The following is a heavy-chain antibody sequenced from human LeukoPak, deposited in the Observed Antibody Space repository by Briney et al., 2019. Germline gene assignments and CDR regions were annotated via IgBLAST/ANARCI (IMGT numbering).Heavy chain of an antibody. D-gene: IGHD6-19*01. CDR1: GGSFSGYY. CDR2: SNHSGST. V-gene: IGHV4-34*01. CDR3: AMRWRAVAGTDFDY. Sequence: SETLSLTCAVYGGSFSGYYWSWIRQPPGKGLEWIGESNHSGSTNYNPSLKSRVTIAVDTSKNQFSLKLSSVTVADTAVYYCAMRWRAVAGTDFDYWGQGTLVTVSS. J-gene: IGHJ4*02.